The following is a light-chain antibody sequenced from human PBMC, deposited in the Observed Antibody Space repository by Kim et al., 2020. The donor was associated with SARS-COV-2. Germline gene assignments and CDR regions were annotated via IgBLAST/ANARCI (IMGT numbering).Light chain of an antibody. CDR2: RNN. J-gene: IGLJ3*02. CDR1: SSSIGSNY. Sequence: GQRVTISCSGSSSSIGSNYVYWYQQLPGTAPKLLIYRNNQRPSGVPDRFSGSKSGTSASLAISGLRSEDEADYYCAAWDGSLSGWVFGGGTQLTVL. CDR3: AAWDGSLSGWV. V-gene: IGLV1-47*01.